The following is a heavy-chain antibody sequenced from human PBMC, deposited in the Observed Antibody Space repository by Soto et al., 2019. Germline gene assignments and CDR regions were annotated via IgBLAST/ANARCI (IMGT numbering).Heavy chain of an antibody. D-gene: IGHD3-16*01. Sequence: SETLSLTCTVSGGSISSGDYYWSWIRQPPGKGLEWIGYIYYSGSTYYNPSLKSRVTILVDTSKNQFSLKLSSVTAADTAVYYCAREGGLMITFGPKPLNYFDYWGQGTLVTVSS. CDR1: GGSISSGDYY. V-gene: IGHV4-30-4*01. CDR3: AREGGLMITFGPKPLNYFDY. CDR2: IYYSGST. J-gene: IGHJ4*02.